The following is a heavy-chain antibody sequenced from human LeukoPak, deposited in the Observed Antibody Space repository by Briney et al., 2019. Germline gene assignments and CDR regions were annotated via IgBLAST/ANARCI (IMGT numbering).Heavy chain of an antibody. D-gene: IGHD6-13*01. CDR1: GFTFSTYW. V-gene: IGHV3-74*01. Sequence: GGSLRLSCAASGFTFSTYWMHWVRQAPGKGLVRVSRINGDGGSRNYADSVKGRFTISRDNARNTLYLQMNSLRVEDTAVYYCASASSHRIAAGGDFWGQGTLVTVSS. CDR2: INGDGGSR. J-gene: IGHJ4*02. CDR3: ASASSHRIAAGGDF.